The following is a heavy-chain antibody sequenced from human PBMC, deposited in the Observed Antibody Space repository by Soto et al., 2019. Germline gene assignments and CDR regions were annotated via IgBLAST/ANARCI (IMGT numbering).Heavy chain of an antibody. D-gene: IGHD2-21*02. J-gene: IGHJ6*02. CDR1: GYTFTSYG. Sequence: RAAVKVSCKASGYTFTSYGISWVRQAPGQGXEWMGWISAYNGNTNYAQKLQGRVTMTIDTSTSTAYMELRSLRSDDTAVYYCAREGVRVVTAILPPYYYYGMDVWGQGTTVTVSS. V-gene: IGHV1-18*01. CDR2: ISAYNGNT. CDR3: AREGVRVVTAILPPYYYYGMDV.